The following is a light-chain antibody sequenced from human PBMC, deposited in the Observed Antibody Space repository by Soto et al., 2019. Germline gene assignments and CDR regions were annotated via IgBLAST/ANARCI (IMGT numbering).Light chain of an antibody. Sequence: TQTPVTLPVPPAASATLSCRANQCVSSYLAWYQQKPGQAPRLLIYGASTRATGIPARFSGSGSGTEFTLTIRRLEPEDFAVYYCQQYGSSPWTFGQGTKVDIK. CDR1: QCVSSY. J-gene: IGKJ1*01. CDR2: GAS. V-gene: IGKV3-20*01. CDR3: QQYGSSPWT.